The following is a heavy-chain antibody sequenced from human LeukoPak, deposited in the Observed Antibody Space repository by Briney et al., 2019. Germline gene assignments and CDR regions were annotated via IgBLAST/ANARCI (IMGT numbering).Heavy chain of an antibody. CDR3: AREGTYYDFWSGYYKMELGYYGMDV. V-gene: IGHV1-69*13. J-gene: IGHJ6*02. D-gene: IGHD3-3*01. CDR1: GGTFSSYA. CDR2: IIPIFGTA. Sequence: GASVKVSCKASGGTFSSYAISWVRQAPGQGLEWMGGIIPIFGTANYAQKFQGRVTITADESTRTAYMELSSLRSEDTAVYYCAREGTYYDFWSGYYKMELGYYGMDVWGQGTTVTVSS.